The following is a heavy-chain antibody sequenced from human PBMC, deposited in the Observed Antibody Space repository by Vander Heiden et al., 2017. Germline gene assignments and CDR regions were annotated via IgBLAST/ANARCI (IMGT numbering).Heavy chain of an antibody. Sequence: EVQLLESGGGLIQPGRSLRLSCEAPGFALEYYAMHWVRQAPGKGLEWVSGISWNSGSIGYADSVKGRFTISRDNAKNSLYLQMNSLRAEDTALYYCAKDRSGYSSGWYHYWGQGTLVTVSS. J-gene: IGHJ4*02. CDR3: AKDRSGYSSGWYHY. CDR1: GFALEYYA. D-gene: IGHD6-19*01. V-gene: IGHV3-9*01. CDR2: ISWNSGSI.